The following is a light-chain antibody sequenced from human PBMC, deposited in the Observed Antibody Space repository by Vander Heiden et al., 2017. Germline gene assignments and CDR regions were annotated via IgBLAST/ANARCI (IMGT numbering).Light chain of an antibody. CDR3: QQDASSPLT. Sequence: DIVMTQSPDSLAVSLGERATINCKSSQSVLYSSNNKNYLAWYQQKPGQPPKLLIYWASTRESGVPDRFSGSGSGTDFTLTISSLQAEDVAVYYCQQDASSPLTFGGGTKVEIK. J-gene: IGKJ4*01. CDR2: WAS. CDR1: QSVLYSSNNKNY. V-gene: IGKV4-1*01.